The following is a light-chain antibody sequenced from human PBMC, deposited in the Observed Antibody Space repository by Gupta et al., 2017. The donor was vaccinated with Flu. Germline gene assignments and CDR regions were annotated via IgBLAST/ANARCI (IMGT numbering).Light chain of an antibody. Sequence: QSVLTQPPSVSGAPGQRVTISCPGSSSNIGAGYDVHWYQQLPGTAPKLLIYGNSNRPSGVPDRFSGSKSGTSASLVITGLQAEDEADYYCQSYDSSRSGSRVFGTGTKVTVL. V-gene: IGLV1-40*01. J-gene: IGLJ1*01. CDR1: SSNIGAGYD. CDR3: QSYDSSRSGSRV. CDR2: GNS.